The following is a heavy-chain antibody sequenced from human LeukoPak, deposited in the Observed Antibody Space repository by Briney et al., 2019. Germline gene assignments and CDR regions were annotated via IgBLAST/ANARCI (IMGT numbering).Heavy chain of an antibody. CDR3: AKGGRDGYNYKYFDA. D-gene: IGHD5-24*01. CDR1: GFTFDDYA. V-gene: IGHV3-9*01. J-gene: IGHJ4*02. CDR2: ISWRSNNI. Sequence: GMSLRLSCVASGFTFDDYAMFWVRQAPGKGLEWVSRISWRSNNIDYADSVQGRFTVSRDNAKNSLYLQMNSLRADDTAVYYCAKGGRDGYNYKYFDAWGQGTLVTVSS.